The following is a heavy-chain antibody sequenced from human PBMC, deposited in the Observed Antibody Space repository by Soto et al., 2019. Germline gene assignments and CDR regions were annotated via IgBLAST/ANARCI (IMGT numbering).Heavy chain of an antibody. Sequence: QVQLVQSGAEVKKPGASVKVSCKASGYTFTSYGISWVRQAPGQGLEWMGWISAYNGNTNYAQKLQGRVTRTTDTSTSTAYMELRSLRSDDTAVYYCARDDCSGGSCYSRYFDYWGQGTLVTVSS. CDR2: ISAYNGNT. D-gene: IGHD2-15*01. CDR1: GYTFTSYG. J-gene: IGHJ4*02. CDR3: ARDDCSGGSCYSRYFDY. V-gene: IGHV1-18*01.